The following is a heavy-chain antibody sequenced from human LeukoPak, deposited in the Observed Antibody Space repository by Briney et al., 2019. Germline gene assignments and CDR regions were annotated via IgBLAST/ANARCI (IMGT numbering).Heavy chain of an antibody. CDR3: ARDSMVRGVIITFDY. CDR1: GFTFSSYS. Sequence: PGGSLRLSCAASGFTFSSYSMNWVRQAPGKGLEWVSYISSSSSTIYYADSVKGRLTISRDNAKTSLYLQMNSLRDEDTAVYYCARDSMVRGVIITFDYWGQGTLVTVSS. D-gene: IGHD3-10*01. CDR2: ISSSSSTI. V-gene: IGHV3-48*02. J-gene: IGHJ4*02.